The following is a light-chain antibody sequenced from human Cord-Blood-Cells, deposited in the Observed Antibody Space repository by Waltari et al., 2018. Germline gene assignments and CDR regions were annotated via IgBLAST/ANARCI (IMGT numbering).Light chain of an antibody. Sequence: DIQMTQSPSTLSSSVGDRVTITCRARQSISSWLAWYQQKPGKAPKLLIDKACSLESGAPSRFSGSCSRTEFTLISSSLQPDDVATYCRQQYNSYSTFGQGTKVEIK. CDR3: QQYNSYST. CDR2: KAC. CDR1: QSISSW. J-gene: IGKJ1*01. V-gene: IGKV1-5*03.